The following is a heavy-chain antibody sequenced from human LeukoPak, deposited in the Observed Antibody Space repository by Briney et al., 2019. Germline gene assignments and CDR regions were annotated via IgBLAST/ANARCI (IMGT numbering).Heavy chain of an antibody. J-gene: IGHJ4*02. Sequence: GGSLRLSCAASGFTFDDYAMHWVRQAPGKGLEWVSGISWNSGSIGYADSVKGRFTISRDNAKNSLYLQMNSLRAEDTALYYCALPHGASSGYVGWGQGTLVTVSS. CDR2: ISWNSGSI. D-gene: IGHD3-22*01. CDR3: ALPHGASSGYVG. CDR1: GFTFDDYA. V-gene: IGHV3-9*01.